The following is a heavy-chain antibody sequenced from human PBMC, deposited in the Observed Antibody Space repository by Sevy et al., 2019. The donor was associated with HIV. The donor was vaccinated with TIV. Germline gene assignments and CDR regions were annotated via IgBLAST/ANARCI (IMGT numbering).Heavy chain of an antibody. CDR1: GGSISSSSYY. CDR2: IYYSGST. CDR3: ARLDDSSGYYLFDY. V-gene: IGHV4-39*01. J-gene: IGHJ4*02. Sequence: SETLSLTCTVSGGSISSSSYYWGWIRQPPGKGLEWIGSIYYSGSTYYNPSLRSRVTISVDTSKNQFSLKLSSVTAADTALYYCARLDDSSGYYLFDYWGQGTLVTVSS. D-gene: IGHD3-22*01.